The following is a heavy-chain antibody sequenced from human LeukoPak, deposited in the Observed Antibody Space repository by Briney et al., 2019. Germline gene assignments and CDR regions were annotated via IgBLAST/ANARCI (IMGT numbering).Heavy chain of an antibody. CDR1: VGSNPNYY. Sequence: SETLSLPCTVSVGSNPNYYRIGIRQPPAKGLEWIGYIYYNGSTNYNPSLKRRVALSVDTSKNQFSLKVNSVTPPDAAVYFCARVSPTGGLAYWGQGALVTVSS. J-gene: IGHJ4*02. D-gene: IGHD1-1*01. CDR3: ARVSPTGGLAY. V-gene: IGHV4-59*01. CDR2: IYYNGST.